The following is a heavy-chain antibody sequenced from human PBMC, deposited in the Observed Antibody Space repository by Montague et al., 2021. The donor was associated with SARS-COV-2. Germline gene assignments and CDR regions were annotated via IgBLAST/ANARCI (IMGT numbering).Heavy chain of an antibody. V-gene: IGHV4-59*02. CDR3: VRDPAPSGSGTFYDY. CDR2: VYYSRSS. CDR1: GDSVSHDF. J-gene: IGHJ4*02. D-gene: IGHD1-26*01. Sequence: SETRSLTCTVSGDSVSHDFWTWIRQPPGKGLEWIGYVYYSRSSSYNPSLRGRVSIAVDTSKNQFSLRLSTVTAADTAIYYCVRDPAPSGSGTFYDYWGQGTLVAVSS.